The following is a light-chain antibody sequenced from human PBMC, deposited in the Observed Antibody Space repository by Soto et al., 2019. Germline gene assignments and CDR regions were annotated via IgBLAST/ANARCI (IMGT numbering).Light chain of an antibody. CDR2: GAS. CDR3: QQYGSSPTT. J-gene: IGKJ1*01. V-gene: IGKV3-20*01. Sequence: EIGLPQSPGTLSLSPGERATLSCRASQSVSSSYLAWYQQKPGQAPRLLIYGASSRATGIPDRFSGSGSGTDFTLTISRLEPEDFAVYYCQQYGSSPTTFGQGTKVDIK. CDR1: QSVSSSY.